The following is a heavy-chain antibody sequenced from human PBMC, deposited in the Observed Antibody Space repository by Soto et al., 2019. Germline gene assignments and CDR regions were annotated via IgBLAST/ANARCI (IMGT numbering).Heavy chain of an antibody. CDR2: IRSKARRYTT. Sequence: PGGSLRLSFAASGFTFSGSAMHWVRQASGKGLEWVGRIRSKARRYTTAYAASVKGRFTISRDDSKNTAYLQMNSLKTEDTAVYYCTTQEIVGATGSWGQGTLVTVSS. J-gene: IGHJ5*02. CDR1: GFTFSGSA. D-gene: IGHD1-26*01. V-gene: IGHV3-73*01. CDR3: TTQEIVGATGS.